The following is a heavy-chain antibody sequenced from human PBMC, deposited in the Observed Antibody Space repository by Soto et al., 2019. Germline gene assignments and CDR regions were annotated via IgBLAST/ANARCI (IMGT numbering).Heavy chain of an antibody. V-gene: IGHV3-23*01. CDR1: GFTFSSYA. Sequence: GGSLRLSCAASGFTFSSYAMSWVRQAPGKGLEWVSTISGSGGSTYYADSVKGRFTISRDNSKNTLYLQMNSLRAEDTAVYYCAKSAYYDNSGYRWTDYWGQGTLVTVSS. D-gene: IGHD3-22*01. CDR2: ISGSGGST. CDR3: AKSAYYDNSGYRWTDY. J-gene: IGHJ4*02.